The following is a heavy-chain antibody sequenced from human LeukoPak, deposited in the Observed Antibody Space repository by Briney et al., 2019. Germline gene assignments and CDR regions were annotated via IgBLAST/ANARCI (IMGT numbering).Heavy chain of an antibody. V-gene: IGHV1-18*01. D-gene: IGHD6-13*01. J-gene: IGHJ4*02. Sequence: ASVKVSCKASGYTVTSYGISWVRQAPGQGLEWMGWISAYNGNTNYAQKFQGRVTMTTDASTSTASTTTAYMELRSLRSDDTAVYYCARPYSISWYLSYFDYWGQGTLVTVSS. CDR1: GYTVTSYG. CDR2: ISAYNGNT. CDR3: ARPYSISWYLSYFDY.